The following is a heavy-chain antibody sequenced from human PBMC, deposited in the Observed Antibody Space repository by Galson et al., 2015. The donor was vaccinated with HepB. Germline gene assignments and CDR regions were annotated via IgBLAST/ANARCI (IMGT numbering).Heavy chain of an antibody. Sequence: LRLSCAASGFTFSSYAMHWVRQAPGKGLEYLSAISSNGGSTYYADSVKGRFTISRDNSKNTLYLQMSSLRTEDTALYYCVKSYSSGWYRSSGYFDYWGQGTLVTVSS. CDR2: ISSNGGST. V-gene: IGHV3-64D*06. J-gene: IGHJ4*02. D-gene: IGHD6-19*01. CDR3: VKSYSSGWYRSSGYFDY. CDR1: GFTFSSYA.